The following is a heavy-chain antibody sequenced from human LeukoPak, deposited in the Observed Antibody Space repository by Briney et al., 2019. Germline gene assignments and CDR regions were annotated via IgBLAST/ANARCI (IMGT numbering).Heavy chain of an antibody. CDR2: INHSGST. V-gene: IGHV4-34*01. Sequence: SETVSLTCAVYGGSFSDYHWSWIRQPPGKGLEWIGEINHSGSTNYNPSLKSRVTISVDTSKNQFSLKLSSVTAADTAVYYCARGSPYQLLFDYWGQGTLVTVSS. D-gene: IGHD2-2*01. J-gene: IGHJ4*02. CDR1: GGSFSDYH. CDR3: ARGSPYQLLFDY.